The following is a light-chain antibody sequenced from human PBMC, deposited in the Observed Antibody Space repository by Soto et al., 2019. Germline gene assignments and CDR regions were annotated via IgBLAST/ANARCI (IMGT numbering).Light chain of an antibody. V-gene: IGLV2-11*01. CDR2: DVS. Sequence: QSALTQPRSVSGSPGQSVTISCTGTSSDVGGYNYVSWYQRHPGKAPKLMIYDVSKRPSGVPDRFSGSKSGNTASLTISGLQAEDEADYYCCSYAGSYTDVFGTGTKV. J-gene: IGLJ1*01. CDR3: CSYAGSYTDV. CDR1: SSDVGGYNY.